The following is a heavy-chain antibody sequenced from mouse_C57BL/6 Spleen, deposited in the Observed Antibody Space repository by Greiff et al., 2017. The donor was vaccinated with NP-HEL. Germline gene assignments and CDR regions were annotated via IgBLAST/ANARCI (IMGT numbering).Heavy chain of an antibody. J-gene: IGHJ1*03. CDR3: ARDATTVAGGWYFDV. CDR1: GFTFSDFY. CDR2: SRNKANDYTT. Sequence: EVHLVESGGGLVQSGRSLRLSCATSGFTFSDFYMEWVRQAPGKGLEWIAASRNKANDYTTEYSASVKGRFIVSRDTSQSILYLQMNALRAEDTAIYYCARDATTVAGGWYFDVWGTGTTVTVSS. V-gene: IGHV7-1*01. D-gene: IGHD1-1*01.